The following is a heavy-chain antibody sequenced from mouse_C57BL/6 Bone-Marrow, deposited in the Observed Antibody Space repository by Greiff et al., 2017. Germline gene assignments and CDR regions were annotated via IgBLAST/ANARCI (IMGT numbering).Heavy chain of an antibody. CDR3: ARDTTDFDY. V-gene: IGHV1-26*01. D-gene: IGHD1-1*01. J-gene: IGHJ2*01. Sequence: EVQLQQSGPELVKPGASVKISCKASGYTFTDYYMNWVKQSHGKSLEWIGDINPNNGGTSYNQKFKGKATLTVDKSSSTAYMELRSLTSEDSAVXYCARDTTDFDYWGQGTTLTVSS. CDR1: GYTFTDYY. CDR2: INPNNGGT.